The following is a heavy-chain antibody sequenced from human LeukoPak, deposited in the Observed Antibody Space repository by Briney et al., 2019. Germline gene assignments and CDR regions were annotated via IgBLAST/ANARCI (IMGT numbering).Heavy chain of an antibody. CDR3: AKASGSHFDY. Sequence: GGSLRLSCAASGFTFSSYAMHWVRQAPGKGLEWVAVISYDGSNKYYADSVKGRFTISRDNSKNTLYLQMNRLRAEDTAVYYCAKASGSHFDYWGQGTLVTVSS. CDR1: GFTFSSYA. D-gene: IGHD3-10*01. CDR2: ISYDGSNK. J-gene: IGHJ4*02. V-gene: IGHV3-30-3*01.